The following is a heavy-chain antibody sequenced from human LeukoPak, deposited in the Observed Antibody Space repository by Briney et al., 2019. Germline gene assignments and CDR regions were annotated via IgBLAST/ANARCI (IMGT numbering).Heavy chain of an antibody. D-gene: IGHD3-22*01. CDR1: GFTFSSYS. V-gene: IGHV3-48*01. CDR2: ISSSSSTI. CDR3: ARDRHKYDYDSGGYPPY. Sequence: GGSLRLSCAASGFTFSSYSMLWVRQAPGKGLEWVSYISSSSSTIYYADSVKGRFTISRDNAKNSLYLQMNTLRAEDTAVYYCARDRHKYDYDSGGYPPYWGQGTLVTVSS. J-gene: IGHJ4*02.